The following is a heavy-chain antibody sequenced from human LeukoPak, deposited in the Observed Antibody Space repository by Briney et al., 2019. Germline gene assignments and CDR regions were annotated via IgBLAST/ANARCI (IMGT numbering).Heavy chain of an antibody. V-gene: IGHV3-7*01. J-gene: IGHJ4*02. Sequence: PGGSLRLSCAASGFTFSSYAMSWVRQAPGKGLEWVANIKEDGSEKNYVDSVKGRFTISRDNAKNSLYLQMNSLRAEDTAVYYCARSGSDFDYWGQGTLVTVSS. CDR3: ARSGSDFDY. CDR1: GFTFSSYA. D-gene: IGHD3-10*01. CDR2: IKEDGSEK.